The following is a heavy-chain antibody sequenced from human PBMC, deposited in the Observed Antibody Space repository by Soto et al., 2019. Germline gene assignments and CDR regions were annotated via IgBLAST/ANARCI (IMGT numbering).Heavy chain of an antibody. CDR1: GFTFSSYG. V-gene: IGHV3-30*18. J-gene: IGHJ3*02. CDR2: ISYDGSNK. D-gene: IGHD6-6*01. CDR3: AKVWIYSSSPRYDAFDI. Sequence: GGSLRLSCAASGFTFSSYGMHWVRQAPGKGLEWVAVISYDGSNKYYADSVKGRFTISRDNSKNTLYLQMNSLRAEDTAVYYCAKVWIYSSSPRYDAFDIRGQGTTVTVSS.